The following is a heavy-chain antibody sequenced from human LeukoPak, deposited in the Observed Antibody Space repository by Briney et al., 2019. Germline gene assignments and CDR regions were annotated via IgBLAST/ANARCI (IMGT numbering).Heavy chain of an antibody. V-gene: IGHV1-69*13. D-gene: IGHD5-12*01. CDR1: GGTSSSYA. J-gene: IGHJ2*01. CDR2: IIPIFGTA. Sequence: ASVKVSCKASGGTSSSYAISWVRQAPGQGLEWMGGIIPIFGTANYAQKFQGRVTITADESTSTAYMELSSLRSEDTAVYYCARDRATAWYFDLWGRGTLVTVSS. CDR3: ARDRATAWYFDL.